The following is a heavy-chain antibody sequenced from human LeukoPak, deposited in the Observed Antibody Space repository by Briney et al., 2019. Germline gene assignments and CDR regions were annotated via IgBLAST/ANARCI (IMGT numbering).Heavy chain of an antibody. D-gene: IGHD2-15*01. Sequence: ASVKVSCKASGYTFTCYYMHWVRQAPGQGLEWMGWINPNSGGTNYAQKFQGRVTMTRDTSISTAYMELSRLRSDDTAVYYCARYRCSGGSCYLVYWGQGTLVTVSS. J-gene: IGHJ4*02. CDR2: INPNSGGT. CDR3: ARYRCSGGSCYLVY. CDR1: GYTFTCYY. V-gene: IGHV1-2*02.